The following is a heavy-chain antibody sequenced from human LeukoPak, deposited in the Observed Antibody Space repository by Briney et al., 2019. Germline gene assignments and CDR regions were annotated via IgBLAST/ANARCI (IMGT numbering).Heavy chain of an antibody. CDR2: ISYDGSNK. CDR1: GFTFSSYG. Sequence: PGRSLRLSCAASGFTFSSYGMHWVRQAPGKGLEWVAVISYDGSNKYYADSVKGRFTIFRDNSKNTLYLQMNSLRAEDTAVYYCATIAAAVPFDYWGQGTLVTVSS. D-gene: IGHD6-13*01. V-gene: IGHV3-30*03. CDR3: ATIAAAVPFDY. J-gene: IGHJ4*02.